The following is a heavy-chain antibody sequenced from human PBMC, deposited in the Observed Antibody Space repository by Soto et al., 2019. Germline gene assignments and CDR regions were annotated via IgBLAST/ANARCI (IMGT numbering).Heavy chain of an antibody. CDR1: GFTFGDYA. V-gene: IGHV3-49*03. CDR3: TRGTSYYYDSSGHWGYFDY. Sequence: GVLRLSCTASGFTFGDYAMSWFRQAPGKGLEWVGFIRSKAYGGTTEYAASVKGRFTISRDDSKSIAYLQMNSLKTEDTAVYYCTRGTSYYYDSSGHWGYFDYWGQGTLVTVSS. J-gene: IGHJ4*02. CDR2: IRSKAYGGTT. D-gene: IGHD3-22*01.